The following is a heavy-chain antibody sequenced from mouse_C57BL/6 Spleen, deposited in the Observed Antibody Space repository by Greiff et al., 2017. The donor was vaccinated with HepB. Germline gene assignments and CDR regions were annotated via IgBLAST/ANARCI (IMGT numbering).Heavy chain of an antibody. Sequence: EVMLVESGGGLVKPGGSLKLSCAASGFTFSSYAMSWVRQTPEKRLEWVATISDGGSYTYYPDNVKGRFTISRDNAKNNLYLQMSHLKSEDTAMYYCARGDDYPYYFDYWGQGTTLTVSS. CDR2: ISDGGSYT. CDR3: ARGDDYPYYFDY. D-gene: IGHD2-4*01. J-gene: IGHJ2*01. V-gene: IGHV5-4*03. CDR1: GFTFSSYA.